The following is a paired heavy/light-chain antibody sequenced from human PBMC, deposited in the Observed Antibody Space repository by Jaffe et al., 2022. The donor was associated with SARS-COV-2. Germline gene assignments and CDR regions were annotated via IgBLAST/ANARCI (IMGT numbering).Heavy chain of an antibody. D-gene: IGHD6-19*01. CDR2: TYYRSKLSN. V-gene: IGHV6-1*01. J-gene: IGHJ4*02. CDR3: ARASVGGWYFDD. Sequence: HVQLQQSGPGLVKPSQTLSLTCAISGDSVSSNTATWNWIRQSPSRGLEWLGRTYYRSKLSNDYAPSVESRITINPDTSKNQFSLQLNSVTPEDTAVYFCARASVGGWYFDDWGQGTLVTVSS. CDR1: GDSVSSNTAT.
Light chain of an antibody. CDR3: QQYYSTPFT. CDR1: QNVLYSSDNKNY. J-gene: IGKJ3*01. Sequence: DFVMTQSPDSLAVSLGERATITCKSSQNVLYSSDNKNYLAWYQQKPGQPPKLLIYWASTRESGVPDRFSGSGSGTDFTLTISSLQAEDVAVYYCQQYYSTPFTFGPGTKVDIK. CDR2: WAS. V-gene: IGKV4-1*01.